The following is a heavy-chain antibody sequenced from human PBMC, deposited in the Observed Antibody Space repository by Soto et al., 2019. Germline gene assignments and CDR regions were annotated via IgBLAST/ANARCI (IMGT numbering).Heavy chain of an antibody. V-gene: IGHV3-21*01. D-gene: IGHD6-13*01. CDR2: ISSSSSYI. Sequence: GSLRLSCAASGFTFSDYYMNWVRQAPGKGLEWVSSISSSSSYIYYADSVKGRFTISRDNAKNSLYLQMNSLRAEDTAVYYCARAGEQQLVPPFDYWGQGTLVTVSS. CDR3: ARAGEQQLVPPFDY. J-gene: IGHJ4*02. CDR1: GFTFSDYY.